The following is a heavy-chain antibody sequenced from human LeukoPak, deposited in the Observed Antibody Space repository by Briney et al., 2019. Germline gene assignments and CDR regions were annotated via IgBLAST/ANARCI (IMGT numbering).Heavy chain of an antibody. CDR1: GFTFRTYA. J-gene: IGHJ6*03. CDR3: ATAPLRASTYMDV. CDR2: IGVSGST. D-gene: IGHD1-1*01. Sequence: GGSLRLSRAASGFTFRTYAMNWVRQAPGKGLEWVSGIGVSGSTYYADSVKGRFTISRDNSKNTLYLQINSLRVEDTAVYYCATAPLRASTYMDVWGKGTTVTVSS. V-gene: IGHV3-23*01.